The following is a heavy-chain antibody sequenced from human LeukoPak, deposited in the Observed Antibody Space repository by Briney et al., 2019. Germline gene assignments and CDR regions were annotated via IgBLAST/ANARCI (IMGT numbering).Heavy chain of an antibody. CDR3: ASQATYYYGSGPLGY. D-gene: IGHD3-10*01. Sequence: PSETLSLTCAVSGGSISSSNWWSWVRQPPGKGLEWIGEIYHSGSTNYNPSLKSRVTISVDKSKNQFSLKLSSVTAADTAVYYCASQATYYYGSGPLGYWGQGTLVTVSS. CDR1: GGSISSSNW. J-gene: IGHJ4*02. V-gene: IGHV4-4*02. CDR2: IYHSGST.